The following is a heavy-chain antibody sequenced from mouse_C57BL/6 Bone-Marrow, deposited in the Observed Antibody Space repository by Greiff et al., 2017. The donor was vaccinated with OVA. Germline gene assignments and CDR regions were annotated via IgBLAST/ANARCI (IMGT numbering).Heavy chain of an antibody. V-gene: IGHV5-9-1*02. D-gene: IGHD1-1*01. CDR3: TRDGHYYGSSYVNWYFDV. CDR1: GFTFSSYA. Sequence: EVQVVESGEGLVKPGGSLKLSCAASGFTFSSYAMSWVRQTPEKRLEWVAYISSGGDYIYYADTVKGRFTISRDNARNTLYLQMSSLKSEDTAMYYCTRDGHYYGSSYVNWYFDVWGTGTTVTVSS. J-gene: IGHJ1*03. CDR2: ISSGGDYI.